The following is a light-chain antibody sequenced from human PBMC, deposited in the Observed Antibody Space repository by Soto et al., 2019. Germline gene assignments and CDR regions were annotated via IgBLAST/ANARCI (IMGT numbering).Light chain of an antibody. V-gene: IGKV1-39*01. J-gene: IGKJ5*01. CDR3: QQSFSPLPIT. Sequence: IQMSQSPSSLSASVGDRVTITCRASQNIFNYVNWYQQKPGKAPRLLIFTASSLRSGVPSRFGGSGSGTDFTLTINTLQSEDFATYTCQQSFSPLPITFGQGTRLEIK. CDR1: QNIFNY. CDR2: TAS.